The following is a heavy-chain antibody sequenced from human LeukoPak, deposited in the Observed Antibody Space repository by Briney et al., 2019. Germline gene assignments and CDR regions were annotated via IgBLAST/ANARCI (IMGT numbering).Heavy chain of an antibody. CDR1: GGTFSSYA. J-gene: IGHJ4*02. CDR3: AREDYGDYHRPKPGFDY. Sequence: ASVKVSCKASGGTFSSYAISWVRQAPGQGLEWMGGIIPIFGTANYAQKFQGRVTITTDESTSTAYMELSSPRSEDTAVHYCAREDYGDYHRPKPGFDYWGQGTLVTVSS. V-gene: IGHV1-69*05. CDR2: IIPIFGTA. D-gene: IGHD4-17*01.